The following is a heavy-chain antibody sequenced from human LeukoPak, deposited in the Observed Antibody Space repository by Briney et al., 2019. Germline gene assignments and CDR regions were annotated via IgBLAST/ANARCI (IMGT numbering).Heavy chain of an antibody. V-gene: IGHV5-10-1*01. Sequence: GESLKISCKGSGYSFTSYWISWVRQMPGKGLEWMGRIDPRDSYTNYSPSFQGHVTISADKSISTAYLQWSSLKASDTAMYYCARYSWIQLWFDPWGQGTLVTVSS. CDR2: IDPRDSYT. D-gene: IGHD5-18*01. CDR1: GYSFTSYW. CDR3: ARYSWIQLWFDP. J-gene: IGHJ5*02.